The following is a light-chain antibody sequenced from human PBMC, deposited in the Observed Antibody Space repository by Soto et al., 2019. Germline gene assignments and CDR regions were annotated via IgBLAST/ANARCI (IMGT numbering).Light chain of an antibody. CDR2: DAS. J-gene: IGKJ4*01. CDR1: QSVSSY. Sequence: EIVSTQSPATLSLSPGERATLSCRASQSVSSYFAWYQQKPGQAPRLLIYDASNRATGIPDRFSGSGSGTDFTLTISSLEPEDFAVYYCQQRSNWPLTFGGGTKVDIK. V-gene: IGKV3-11*01. CDR3: QQRSNWPLT.